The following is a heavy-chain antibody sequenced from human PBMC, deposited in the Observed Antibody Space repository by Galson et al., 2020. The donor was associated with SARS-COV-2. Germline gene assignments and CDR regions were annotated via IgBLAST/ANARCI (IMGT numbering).Heavy chain of an antibody. Sequence: GGSLRLSCAASGFTFSSYAMSWVRQAPGKGLEWVSAISGSGGSTYYADSVKGRFTISRDNSKNTLYLQMNSLRAEDTAVYYCAKQGDSSGWFQLGTRVSYWYFDLWGRGTLVTVSS. CDR2: ISGSGGST. CDR1: GFTFSSYA. CDR3: AKQGDSSGWFQLGTRVSYWYFDL. D-gene: IGHD6-19*01. V-gene: IGHV3-23*01. J-gene: IGHJ2*01.